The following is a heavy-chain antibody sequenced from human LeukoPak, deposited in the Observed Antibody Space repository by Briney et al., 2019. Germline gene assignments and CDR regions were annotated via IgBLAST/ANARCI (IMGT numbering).Heavy chain of an antibody. CDR2: INPNSGNT. CDR3: ARGRKGGITIYGVVSPYYFDY. V-gene: IGHV1-8*02. Sequence: GASVTVSCKASGYTFTSYDINWVRQATAQGLEWMGWINPNSGNTSYAQKVQGRVTMTRNTSKSTAYMELCSLRSEDTAVYYWARGRKGGITIYGVVSPYYFDYWGQGTLVTVSS. J-gene: IGHJ4*02. D-gene: IGHD3-3*01. CDR1: GYTFTSYD.